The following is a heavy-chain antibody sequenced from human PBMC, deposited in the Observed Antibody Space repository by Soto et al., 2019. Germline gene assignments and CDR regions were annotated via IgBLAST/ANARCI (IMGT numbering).Heavy chain of an antibody. CDR3: ARVPSP. J-gene: IGHJ5*02. CDR1: GGSIGSGVYS. Sequence: SETLSVTCAVSGGSIGSGVYSWSWIRQPPGKGLEWIGYIYHSGSTYYNPSLKSRVTISVDRSKNQFSLKLSSVTAADTAVYYCARVPSPWGQGTLVTVSS. V-gene: IGHV4-30-2*01. CDR2: IYHSGST.